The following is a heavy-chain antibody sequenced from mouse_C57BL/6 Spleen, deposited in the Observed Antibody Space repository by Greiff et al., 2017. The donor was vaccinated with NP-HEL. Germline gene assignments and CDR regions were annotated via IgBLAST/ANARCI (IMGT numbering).Heavy chain of an antibody. J-gene: IGHJ3*01. CDR2: ISSGGSYT. D-gene: IGHD2-1*01. Sequence: EVQLVESGGDLVKPGGSLKLSCAASGFTFSSYGMSWVRQTPDKRLEWVATISSGGSYTYYPDSVKGRFTISRDNAKNTLYLQMSSLKSEDTAMYYCARPYGNSAWFAYWGQGTLVTVSA. CDR3: ARPYGNSAWFAY. V-gene: IGHV5-6*01. CDR1: GFTFSSYG.